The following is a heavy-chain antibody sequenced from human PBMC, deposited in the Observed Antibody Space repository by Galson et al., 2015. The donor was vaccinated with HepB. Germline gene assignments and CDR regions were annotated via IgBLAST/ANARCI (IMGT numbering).Heavy chain of an antibody. CDR1: GFTFTSYD. V-gene: IGHV3-13*04. CDR3: AREVADGSAWYINWYFDL. J-gene: IGHJ2*01. CDR2: IGIAGDT. D-gene: IGHD6-19*01. Sequence: SLRLSCAASGFTFTSYDMHWVRQAPGKGLEWVSSIGIAGDTYYSGSVKGRFIISRENAKNSLYLQMNSLRAGGTAVYYCAREVADGSAWYINWYFDLWGRGTLVTVSS.